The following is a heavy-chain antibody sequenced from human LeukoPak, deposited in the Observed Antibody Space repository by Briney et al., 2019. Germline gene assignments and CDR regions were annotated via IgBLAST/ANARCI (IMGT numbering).Heavy chain of an antibody. D-gene: IGHD1-26*01. J-gene: IGHJ4*02. Sequence: GGSLRLSCVTSGFTFSSYWLEWVRQAPGKGLEWVANINQDGSLKNYVDSVKGRFTISRDNAKNSLYLQMGSLRAEDMAVYYCARAGSGSYYGGDLGFDSWGQGTLVTVSS. V-gene: IGHV3-7*01. CDR3: ARAGSGSYYGGDLGFDS. CDR1: GFTFSSYW. CDR2: INQDGSLK.